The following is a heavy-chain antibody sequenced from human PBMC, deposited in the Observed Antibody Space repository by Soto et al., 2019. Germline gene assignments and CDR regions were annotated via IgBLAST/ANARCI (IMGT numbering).Heavy chain of an antibody. Sequence: PGGSLRLSCSASGFTFSSYAMHWVRQAPGKGLEYVSAISSNGGSTYYADSVKGRFTISRDNSKNTLYLQMSSLRAEDTAVYYCVKISGYSSGWSEFDPWGQGTLVTSPQ. CDR2: ISSNGGST. V-gene: IGHV3-64D*08. J-gene: IGHJ5*02. D-gene: IGHD6-19*01. CDR3: VKISGYSSGWSEFDP. CDR1: GFTFSSYA.